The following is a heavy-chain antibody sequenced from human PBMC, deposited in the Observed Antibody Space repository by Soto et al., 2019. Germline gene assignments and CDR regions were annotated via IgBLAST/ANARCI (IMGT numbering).Heavy chain of an antibody. CDR2: INPNGGGT. CDR3: ARDPSASATSYSFDY. D-gene: IGHD3-10*01. V-gene: IGHV1-46*01. J-gene: IGHJ4*02. CDR1: GYKFINHC. Sequence: GASVKVSCKASGYKFINHCIHWVRQAPGVGLEWMGMINPNGGGTDYAQKFQGRVTMTTDTYASTVHMELSSLRSEDTAVYFCARDPSASATSYSFDYWGQGTLVTVSS.